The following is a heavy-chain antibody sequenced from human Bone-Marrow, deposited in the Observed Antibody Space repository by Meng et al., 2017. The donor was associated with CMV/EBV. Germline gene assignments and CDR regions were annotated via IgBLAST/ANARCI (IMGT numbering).Heavy chain of an antibody. D-gene: IGHD3-9*01. Sequence: ASVKVSCKASGYSFTDHYFHWVRQAPGQGLEWMGWIYPNSGGTHYAQKFHGRLTVTTDTSISTGYMELGSLGSDDTAVYYCARDNDWGPDYWGQGTLVTVSS. CDR3: ARDNDWGPDY. CDR2: IYPNSGGT. J-gene: IGHJ4*02. CDR1: GYSFTDHY. V-gene: IGHV1-2*02.